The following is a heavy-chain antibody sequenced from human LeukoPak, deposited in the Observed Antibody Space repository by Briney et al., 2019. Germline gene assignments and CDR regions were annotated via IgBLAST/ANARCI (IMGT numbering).Heavy chain of an antibody. CDR3: TRDGANYYYDSSGYLDY. CDR2: IRSKAYGGTT. D-gene: IGHD3-22*01. J-gene: IGHJ4*02. Sequence: GRSLRLSCTASGFTFGDYAMSWVRQAPGKGLEWVGFIRSKAYGGTTEYAASVKGRFTISRDDSKSIAYLQMNSLKTEDTAVYYCTRDGANYYYDSSGYLDYWGQGTLVTVPS. CDR1: GFTFGDYA. V-gene: IGHV3-49*04.